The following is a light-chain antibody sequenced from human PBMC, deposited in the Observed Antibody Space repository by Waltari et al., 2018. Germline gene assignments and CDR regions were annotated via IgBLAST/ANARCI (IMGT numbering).Light chain of an antibody. V-gene: IGKV1-5*03. CDR1: QSINMW. J-gene: IGKJ4*01. CDR2: KAS. Sequence: DIQMTQSPSTLSASVGDRVTITCRASQSINMWLAWYQQKPGKAPKLLIYKASNVESGVPSRFSGSGSTTEFTLTISSLQPDDFATYYCQQYNNYFPLTFGGGTKVEVK. CDR3: QQYNNYFPLT.